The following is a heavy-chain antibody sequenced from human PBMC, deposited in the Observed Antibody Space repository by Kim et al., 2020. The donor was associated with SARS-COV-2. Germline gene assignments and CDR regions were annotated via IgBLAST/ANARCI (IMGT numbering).Heavy chain of an antibody. CDR1: GGSFSGYY. CDR3: ARVKGYSYGRTRGWFDP. V-gene: IGHV4-34*01. Sequence: SETLSLTCAVYGGSFSGYYWSWIRQPPGKGLEWIGEINHSGSTNYNPSLKSRVTISVDTSKNQCSLKLSSVTAAETAVYYCARVKGYSYGRTRGWFDPWCQGTLVTVSS. CDR2: INHSGST. J-gene: IGHJ5*02. D-gene: IGHD5-18*01.